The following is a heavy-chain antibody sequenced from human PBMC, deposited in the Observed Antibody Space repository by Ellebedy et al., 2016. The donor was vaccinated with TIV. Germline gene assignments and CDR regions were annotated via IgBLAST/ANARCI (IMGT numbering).Heavy chain of an antibody. CDR2: ITYDGSNK. CDR1: GFTFSSYS. D-gene: IGHD1-26*01. V-gene: IGHV3-30-3*01. Sequence: GESLKISXAASGFTFSSYSMPWVRQAPGKGLEWVAVITYDGSNKYYADSVKGRFTISRDNSKDTMYLQMNSLRTEDTAVYYCARDGAGTYFYDYWGQGTLVTVSS. J-gene: IGHJ4*02. CDR3: ARDGAGTYFYDY.